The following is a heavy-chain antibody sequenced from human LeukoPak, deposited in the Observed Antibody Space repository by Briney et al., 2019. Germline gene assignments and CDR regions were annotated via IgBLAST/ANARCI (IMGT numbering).Heavy chain of an antibody. J-gene: IGHJ3*02. CDR2: ISAYNGNT. V-gene: IGHV1-18*01. CDR1: GYTFTSYG. Sequence: ASVKVSCMASGYTFTSYGISWGREAPGQGLEWMGWISAYNGNTNYAQKLQGRVTMTTDTSTSTAYMELRSLRSDDTAVYYCARCYAPDAFDIWGQGTMVTVSS. CDR3: ARCYAPDAFDI. D-gene: IGHD2-2*01.